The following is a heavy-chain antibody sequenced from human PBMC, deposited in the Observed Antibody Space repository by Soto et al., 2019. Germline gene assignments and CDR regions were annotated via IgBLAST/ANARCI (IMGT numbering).Heavy chain of an antibody. J-gene: IGHJ3*02. CDR1: GGTFSSYA. V-gene: IGHV1-69*01. CDR2: IIPIFGTA. D-gene: IGHD3-3*01. CDR3: ARTFSITIFGVVKRDHAFDI. Sequence: QVQLVQSGAEVKKPGSSVKVSCKASGGTFSSYAISWVRQAPGQGLEWMGGIIPIFGTANYAQKFQGRVTITADESTSTAYMELSSLRSEDTAVYYCARTFSITIFGVVKRDHAFDIWGQGTMVTVSS.